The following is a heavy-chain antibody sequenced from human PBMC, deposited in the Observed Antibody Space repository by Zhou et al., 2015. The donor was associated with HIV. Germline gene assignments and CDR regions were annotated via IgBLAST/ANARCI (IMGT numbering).Heavy chain of an antibody. Sequence: EVQLSDSGGDLVQPGGSVTLSCATSGFIFDDFAMSWVRHDPGKGLEWISGISATGHSVFYADSVKGRFTISRDNSGNTLYLQMSSLRVGDTAIYYCARGRNGVTAALDFWGQGTLVTVSS. V-gene: IGHV3-23*01. D-gene: IGHD2-21*02. J-gene: IGHJ4*02. CDR1: GFIFDDFA. CDR3: ARGRNGVTAALDF. CDR2: ISATGHSV.